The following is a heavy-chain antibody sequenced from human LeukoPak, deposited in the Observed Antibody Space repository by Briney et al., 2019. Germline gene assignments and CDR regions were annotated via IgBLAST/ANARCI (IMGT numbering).Heavy chain of an antibody. CDR1: GFTVNSNY. J-gene: IGHJ6*02. CDR2: IYTGGST. V-gene: IGHV3-66*02. Sequence: GVSLRLSCAASGFTVNSNYMSWVRQAPGKGLEWVSLIYTGGSTYYADSVRGRFTISRDNSKNTLYFQMNSLRPEDTAIYYCARGFGKAAADVFGGYTMDVWGQGTTVTVSS. D-gene: IGHD6-13*01. CDR3: ARGFGKAAADVFGGYTMDV.